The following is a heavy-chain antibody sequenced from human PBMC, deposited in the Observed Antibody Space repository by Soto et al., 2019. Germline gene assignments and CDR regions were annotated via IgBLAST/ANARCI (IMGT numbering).Heavy chain of an antibody. V-gene: IGHV3-23*04. J-gene: IGHJ4*02. CDR3: VKTPTAGSYYFDF. D-gene: IGHD2-15*01. CDR1: GFTFSSYA. CDR2: ISGSGTGT. Sequence: EVQLVESGGGWVQPGGSLRLSCAASGFTFSSYAMNWVRQAPGKGLEWVSAISGSGTGTYYADSVKGRFTISRDSSKDTLYLHVSSPGAEDTAAYYCVKTPTAGSYYFDFWGQGSPVTV.